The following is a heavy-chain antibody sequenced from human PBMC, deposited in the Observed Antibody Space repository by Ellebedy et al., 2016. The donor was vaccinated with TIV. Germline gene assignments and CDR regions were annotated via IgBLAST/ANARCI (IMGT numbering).Heavy chain of an antibody. CDR3: ARQDIVVVPAAIAYYYYMDG. V-gene: IGHV4-59*08. CDR1: GGSISSYY. CDR2: IYYSGST. Sequence: SETLSLTXTVSGGSISSYYWSWIRQPPGKGLEWIGYIYYSGSTNYNPSLKSRVTMSVDTSKNQFSLKLSSVTAADTAVYYCARQDIVVVPAAIAYYYYMDGWGKGTTVTVSS. D-gene: IGHD2-2*01. J-gene: IGHJ6*03.